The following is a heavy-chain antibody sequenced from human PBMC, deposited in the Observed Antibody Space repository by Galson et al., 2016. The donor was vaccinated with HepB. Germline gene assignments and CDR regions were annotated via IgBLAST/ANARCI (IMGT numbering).Heavy chain of an antibody. CDR2: ITRSGDAT. J-gene: IGHJ4*02. V-gene: IGHV3-48*02. Sequence: SLRLSCAASGFSFSNSGMSWVRQAPGRGLEWVSGITRSGDATHYADFVKGRFTISRDNAKNSLFLQMNSLSDEDTAMYYCARDFDYWGQGTLVTVSS. CDR1: GFSFSNSG. CDR3: ARDFDY.